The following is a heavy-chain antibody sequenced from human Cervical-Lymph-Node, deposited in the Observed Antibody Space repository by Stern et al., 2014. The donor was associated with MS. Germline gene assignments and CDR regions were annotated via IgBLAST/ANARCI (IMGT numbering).Heavy chain of an antibody. V-gene: IGHV2-5*02. CDR1: GFSFTSSRMG. D-gene: IGHD3-3*01. J-gene: IGHJ4*02. CDR3: ARTDYSLLSGYSHFDY. CDR2: IYWDDDT. Sequence: QVTLKASGPTLVKPTQTLTLTCTFSGFSFTSSRMGVGWIRQPPGKALEWLALIYWDDDTRYSPSLKNRLTITKDNSKSQVVLRLTNMAPEDTGTYYCARTDYSLLSGYSHFDYCGQGAPVTVSS.